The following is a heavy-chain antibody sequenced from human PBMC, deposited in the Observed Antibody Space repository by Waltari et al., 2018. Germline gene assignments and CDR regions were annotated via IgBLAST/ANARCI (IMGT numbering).Heavy chain of an antibody. CDR2: ISSNGNYI. CDR1: GFSFSLYT. Sequence: EVHLVESGGGLVKPGGSLRLPCAASGFSFSLYTMTWVCQAPGKGPEWVLSISSNGNYIHYADSVKGRFTISRDNAENSLYLQVKALRVEDTAVYYCTGNDSMRDYWGQGTLVTVSS. V-gene: IGHV3-21*01. J-gene: IGHJ4*02. CDR3: TGNDSMRDY. D-gene: IGHD2-21*01.